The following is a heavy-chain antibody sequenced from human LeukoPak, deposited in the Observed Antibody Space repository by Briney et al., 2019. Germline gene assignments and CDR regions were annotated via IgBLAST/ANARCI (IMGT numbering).Heavy chain of an antibody. CDR3: AKNGPDYIWGNYLDY. V-gene: IGHV3-30*02. J-gene: IGHJ4*02. CDR1: GFTFSTYG. D-gene: IGHD3-16*01. Sequence: PTGGSLRLSCAASGFTFSTYGMHWVRQAPGKGQEWVAFIRYDGDNKYYADSVKGRFTISRDNSKNMLYLEMKSLRPEDTAVYYCAKNGPDYIWGNYLDYWGQGTLVTVSS. CDR2: IRYDGDNK.